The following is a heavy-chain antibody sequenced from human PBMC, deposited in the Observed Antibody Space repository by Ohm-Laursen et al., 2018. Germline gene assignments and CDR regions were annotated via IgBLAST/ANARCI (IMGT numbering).Heavy chain of an antibody. CDR2: ISGSGGST. CDR1: GFTFSSYA. CDR3: AKVWALSTYHYYYGMDV. V-gene: IGHV3-23*01. D-gene: IGHD3-16*01. Sequence: GSLRLSCTASGFTFSSYAMSWVRQAPGKGLEWVSAISGSGGSTYYADSVKGRFTISRDNSKNTLYLQMNSLRAEETAVYYCAKVWALSTYHYYYGMDVWGQGTTVTVSS. J-gene: IGHJ6*02.